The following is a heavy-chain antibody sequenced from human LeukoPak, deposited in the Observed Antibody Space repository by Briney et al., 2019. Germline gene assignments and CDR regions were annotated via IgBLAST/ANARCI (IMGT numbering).Heavy chain of an antibody. D-gene: IGHD2-15*01. Sequence: SETLSLTCTVSGGSISSYYWSWIRQPPGKGLEWIGYIYYSGSTTYNPSLKSRVTISVDTSKNQFSLKLSSVTAADTAVYYCARVTSGPLYYYYYGMDVWGQGTTVTVSS. CDR1: GGSISSYY. CDR3: ARVTSGPLYYYYYGMDV. J-gene: IGHJ6*02. CDR2: IYYSGST. V-gene: IGHV4-59*01.